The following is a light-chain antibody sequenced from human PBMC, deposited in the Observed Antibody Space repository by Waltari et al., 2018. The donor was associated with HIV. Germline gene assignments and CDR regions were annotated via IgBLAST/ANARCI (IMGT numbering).Light chain of an antibody. V-gene: IGKV1-5*03. J-gene: IGKJ2*01. CDR3: QQYSRPMYT. CDR1: QTISVW. Sequence: DIQMTQSPSTLSASVGDRVTITCRASQTISVWLAWYQQKPGKAPKLLIYKAFSLGSGVPSRFSGSGSGTEFTLTISSLHPDDFATYYCQQYSRPMYTFGQGTKLGIK. CDR2: KAF.